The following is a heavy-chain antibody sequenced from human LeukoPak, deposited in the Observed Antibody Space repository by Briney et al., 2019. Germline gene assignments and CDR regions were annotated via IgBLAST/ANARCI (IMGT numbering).Heavy chain of an antibody. CDR3: ARSQRGYSYGEEY. CDR1: GGSVSNSYY. V-gene: IGHV4-61*01. CDR2: IYYSGST. Sequence: KTSETLSLTCTVSGGSVSNSYYWNWIRQPPGKGLEGIGYIYYSGSTKYNPSLKRRVTISVDTSKNQFSLKLSSVTAADTAVYYCARSQRGYSYGEEYWGQGTLVTVSS. D-gene: IGHD5-18*01. J-gene: IGHJ4*02.